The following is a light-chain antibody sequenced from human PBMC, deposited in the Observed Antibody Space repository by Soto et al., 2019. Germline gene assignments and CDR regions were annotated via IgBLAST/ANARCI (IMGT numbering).Light chain of an antibody. CDR1: QSVTNNF. J-gene: IGKJ1*01. CDR3: QQRSQWPWT. V-gene: IGKV3D-20*02. Sequence: IVLTQSPGTLSLSPGESATLSCRASQSVTNNFLGWYSQKPGQPPRLLIYGASSRATGIPDRFSGSGSGTDFTLTISRLEPEDVAVYYCQQRSQWPWTFGQGTKVDIK. CDR2: GAS.